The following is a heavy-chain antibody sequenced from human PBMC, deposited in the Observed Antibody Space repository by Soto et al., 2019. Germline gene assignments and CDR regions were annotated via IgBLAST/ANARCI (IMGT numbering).Heavy chain of an antibody. J-gene: IGHJ5*02. V-gene: IGHV1-2*04. CDR1: GYTFTGYY. D-gene: IGHD5-12*01. CDR3: ARGRGYETPKNWFDP. CDR2: INPNSGGT. Sequence: PGESLKVSCKASGYTFTGYYMHWVRQAPGQGLEWMGWINPNSGGTNYAQKFQGWVTMTRDTSISTAYMELSRLGSDDTAVYYCARGRGYETPKNWFDPWGQGTLVTVSS.